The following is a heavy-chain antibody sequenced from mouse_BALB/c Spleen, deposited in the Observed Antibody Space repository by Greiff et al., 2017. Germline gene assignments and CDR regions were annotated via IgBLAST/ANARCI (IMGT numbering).Heavy chain of an antibody. D-gene: IGHD1-1*01. Sequence: EAGGGLVQPKGSLKLSCAASGFTFNTYAMNWVRQAPGKGLEWVARIRSKSNNYATYYADSVKDRFTISRDDSQSMLYLQMNNLKTEDTAMYYCVRQDYGSSSGFAYWGQGTLVTVSA. V-gene: IGHV10-1*02. CDR2: IRSKSNNYAT. CDR1: GFTFNTYA. J-gene: IGHJ3*01. CDR3: VRQDYGSSSGFAY.